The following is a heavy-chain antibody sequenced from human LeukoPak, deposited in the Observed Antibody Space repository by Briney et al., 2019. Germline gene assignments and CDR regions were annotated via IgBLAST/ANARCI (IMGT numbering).Heavy chain of an antibody. J-gene: IGHJ4*02. V-gene: IGHV3-23*01. CDR1: GFTFSSYS. CDR3: AKSLYGGCDY. CDR2: VNGNGGST. Sequence: GGSLRLSCAASGFTFSSYSMSWVRQAPGKGLEWVSGVNGNGGSTSYADSVKGRFTIFRDNSKNTVYLQMNSLRVEDTAVYYCAKSLYGGCDYWGQGTVVTVSS. D-gene: IGHD3-16*02.